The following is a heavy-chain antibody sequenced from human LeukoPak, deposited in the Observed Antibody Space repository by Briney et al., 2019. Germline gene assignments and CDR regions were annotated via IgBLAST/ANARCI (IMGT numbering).Heavy chain of an antibody. CDR1: GGSISSGGYS. J-gene: IGHJ4*02. Sequence: PSETLSLTCTVSGGSISSGGYSWSWIRQHPGKGLEWIGYIYYSGSTYYNPSLKSRVTISVDTSKNQFSLKLSSVTAADTAVYYCARGGLQTFDYWGQGTLVTVSS. CDR2: IYYSGST. D-gene: IGHD4-11*01. CDR3: ARGGLQTFDY. V-gene: IGHV4-31*03.